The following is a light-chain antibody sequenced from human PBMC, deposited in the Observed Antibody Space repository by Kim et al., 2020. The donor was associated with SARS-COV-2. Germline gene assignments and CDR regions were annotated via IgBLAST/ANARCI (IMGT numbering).Light chain of an antibody. CDR3: QAWDSSTAYV. CDR1: KSGDKY. Sequence: SYELTQPLSVSVSPGQTASITCSGDKSGDKYACWYQQKPGQSPVLVIYQDSKRPSGIPERFSGSNSGNTATLTISGTQAMDEADYYCQAWDSSTAYVFGT. V-gene: IGLV3-1*01. J-gene: IGLJ1*01. CDR2: QDS.